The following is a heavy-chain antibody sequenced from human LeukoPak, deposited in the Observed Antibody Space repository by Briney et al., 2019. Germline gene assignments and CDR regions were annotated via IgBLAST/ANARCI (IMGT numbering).Heavy chain of an antibody. CDR3: VGLPADEGFDY. D-gene: IGHD3-16*01. CDR1: GFTFSSYG. Sequence: GGSLRLSCAASGFTFSSYGMHWVRQAPGKGLEWVAVIWYDGSNKYYADSVKGRFTISRDNSKNTLYPQMNSLRAEDTAVYYCVGLPADEGFDYWGQGTLVTVSS. CDR2: IWYDGSNK. V-gene: IGHV3-33*01. J-gene: IGHJ4*02.